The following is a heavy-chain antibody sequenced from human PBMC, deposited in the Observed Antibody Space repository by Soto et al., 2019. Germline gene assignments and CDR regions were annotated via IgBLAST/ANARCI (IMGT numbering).Heavy chain of an antibody. Sequence: EVRLLESGGGLVQPGGSLRLSCAASGFTFSNYAMTWVRQAPGKGLEWVSAISRSGDSTYYADSVKGRFTISRDNSKNTLYVQMNSLRAEDTAVYYCAKGAFAGYYYYGMDVWGQGTTVTVSS. J-gene: IGHJ6*02. V-gene: IGHV3-23*01. CDR1: GFTFSNYA. CDR2: ISRSGDST. D-gene: IGHD3-16*01. CDR3: AKGAFAGYYYYGMDV.